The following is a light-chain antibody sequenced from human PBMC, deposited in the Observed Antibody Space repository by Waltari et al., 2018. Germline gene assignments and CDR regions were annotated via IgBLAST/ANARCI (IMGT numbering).Light chain of an antibody. Sequence: EIVLTQSPATLSLSPGERVTLSCRASQSVSRSLGWFLQKPGQAPKLLIYEASNRAPGLPGRFSGSGFGRDFTLTISSLEPEDFGVYYFQQRSVLPVTFGGGTKLEI. CDR1: QSVSRS. J-gene: IGKJ4*01. CDR2: EAS. V-gene: IGKV3-11*02. CDR3: QQRSVLPVT.